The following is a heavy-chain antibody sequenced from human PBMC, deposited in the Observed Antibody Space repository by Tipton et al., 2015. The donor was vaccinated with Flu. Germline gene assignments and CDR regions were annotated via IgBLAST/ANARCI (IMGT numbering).Heavy chain of an antibody. J-gene: IGHJ2*01. CDR2: IYYSGST. Sequence: TLSLTCTVSGGSISSYYWSWIRQPPGKGLEWIGYIYYSGSTNYNPSLKSRVTISVDTSKNQFSLKLSSVTAADTAVYYCVGVSSSSSWSQDWYFDLWGRGTLVTVSS. CDR1: GGSISSYY. V-gene: IGHV4-59*01. CDR3: VGVSSSSSWSQDWYFDL. D-gene: IGHD6-13*01.